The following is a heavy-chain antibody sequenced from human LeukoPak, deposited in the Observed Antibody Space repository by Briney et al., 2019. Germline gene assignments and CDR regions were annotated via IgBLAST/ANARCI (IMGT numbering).Heavy chain of an antibody. CDR2: INHSGST. CDR3: ARVRGARSLVVVTAIHFDY. D-gene: IGHD2-21*02. V-gene: IGHV4-34*01. J-gene: IGHJ4*02. CDR1: GGSFSGYY. Sequence: PSETLSLTCAVYGGSFSGYYWSWIRQPPGKGLEWIGEINHSGSTNYNPSLKSRVTISVDTSKNQFSLKLSSVTAADTAVCYCARVRGARSLVVVTAIHFDYWGQGTLVTVSS.